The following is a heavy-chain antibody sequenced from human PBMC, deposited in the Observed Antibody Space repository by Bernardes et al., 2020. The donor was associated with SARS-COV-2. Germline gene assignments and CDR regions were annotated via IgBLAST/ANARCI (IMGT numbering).Heavy chain of an antibody. CDR1: GYTFTSYG. CDR3: ARDSLYYGDYIDY. J-gene: IGHJ4*02. V-gene: IGHV1-18*04. Sequence: ASVKDSCKASGYTFTSYGISWVRQAPGQGLEWMGWISGYNGNTTYAQKLQGRVTMTADTSTSTAYMEVRSLRSDDTAIYYCARDSLYYGDYIDYWGQGTLVTVS. CDR2: ISGYNGNT. D-gene: IGHD3-3*01.